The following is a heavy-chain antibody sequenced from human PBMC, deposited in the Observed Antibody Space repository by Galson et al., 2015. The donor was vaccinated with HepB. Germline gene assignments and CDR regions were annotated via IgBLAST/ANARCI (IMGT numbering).Heavy chain of an antibody. D-gene: IGHD4-23*01. CDR2: ISGDAHNT. V-gene: IGHV3-23*01. J-gene: IGHJ4*02. CDR1: GFTFTSYG. Sequence: SLRLSCAASGFTFTSYGMSWVRQAPGKGLEWVSTISGDAHNTHYADSVKGRFTISRDNSKNALYLQMNSLRVEDTALYYCARDVGGSAFFDCWGQGTLVTVSS. CDR3: ARDVGGSAFFDC.